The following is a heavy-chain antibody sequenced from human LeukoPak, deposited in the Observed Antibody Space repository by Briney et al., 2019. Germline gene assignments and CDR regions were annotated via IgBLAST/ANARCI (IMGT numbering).Heavy chain of an antibody. V-gene: IGHV3-21*01. Sequence: PGGSLRLSCAASGFTFSSYSMNWVRQAPGKGLEWVSSISSSSSYIYYADPVKGRFTISRDNAKNSLYLQMNSLRAEDTAVYYCARDQAIFGVEIPVGYWGQGTLVTVSS. CDR1: GFTFSSYS. CDR2: ISSSSSYI. CDR3: ARDQAIFGVEIPVGY. J-gene: IGHJ4*02. D-gene: IGHD3-3*01.